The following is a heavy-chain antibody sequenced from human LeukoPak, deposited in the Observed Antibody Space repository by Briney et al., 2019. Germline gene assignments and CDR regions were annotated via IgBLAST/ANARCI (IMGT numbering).Heavy chain of an antibody. CDR3: AKDIGRVTVVVPLFDY. J-gene: IGHJ4*02. V-gene: IGHV3-9*01. CDR1: GFTFDDYA. Sequence: GGSLRLSCAASGFTFDDYAMPWVRQAPGKGLEWVSGISWNSGSIGYADSVKGRFTISRDNAKNSLYLQMNSLRAEDTALYYCAKDIGRVTVVVPLFDYWGQGTLVTVSS. D-gene: IGHD2-2*01. CDR2: ISWNSGSI.